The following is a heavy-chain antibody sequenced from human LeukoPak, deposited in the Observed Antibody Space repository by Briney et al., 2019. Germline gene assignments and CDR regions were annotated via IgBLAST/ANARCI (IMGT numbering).Heavy chain of an antibody. CDR1: GFTLSTYA. CDR3: ANPAGYFDSSGYDVDY. V-gene: IGHV3-23*01. CDR2: IVGSSGNT. D-gene: IGHD3-22*01. J-gene: IGHJ4*02. Sequence: GGSQRLSCAVSGFTLSTYAMTWVRQAPGKGLEWVSSIVGSSGNTYYADSVKGRFTISGDNSKNTLYLQMSSLRAEDTAVYYCANPAGYFDSSGYDVDYWGQGTLVTVSS.